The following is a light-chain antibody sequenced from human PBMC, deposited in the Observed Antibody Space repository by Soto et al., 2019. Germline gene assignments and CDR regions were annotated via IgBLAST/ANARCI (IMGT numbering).Light chain of an antibody. Sequence: DLQVTQSPSSLPASVGDRVTITCRASQSISTYLNWYHQRPGKAPNLLIYAASSLQSGVPSRFSGSGSGTDFTLTISSLQPEDFATYYCQQSYSTPRTFGQGTKVEIK. J-gene: IGKJ1*01. CDR1: QSISTY. CDR2: AAS. CDR3: QQSYSTPRT. V-gene: IGKV1-39*01.